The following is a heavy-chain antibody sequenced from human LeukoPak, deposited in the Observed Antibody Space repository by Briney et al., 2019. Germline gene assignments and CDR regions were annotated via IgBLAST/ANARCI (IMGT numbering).Heavy chain of an antibody. D-gene: IGHD6-19*01. V-gene: IGHV4-31*03. J-gene: IGHJ4*02. CDR2: IYYSGST. CDR1: GGSISSGGYY. Sequence: ASQTLSLTCTVSGGSISSGGYYWSWIRQHPGKGLEWIGYIYYSGSTYYNPSLKSRVTISVDTSKNQFSLKLSSVTAVDTAAYYCARESNSGWYTGGVDHWGPGTLVTVSS. CDR3: ARESNSGWYTGGVDH.